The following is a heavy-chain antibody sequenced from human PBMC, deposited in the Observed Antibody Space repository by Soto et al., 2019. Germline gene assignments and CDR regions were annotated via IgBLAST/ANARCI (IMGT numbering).Heavy chain of an antibody. D-gene: IGHD6-19*01. V-gene: IGHV3-33*08. CDR3: SRAFSPGVAGRFFDF. J-gene: IGHJ4*02. CDR2: IWYDGSIK. CDR1: GFTFSSYG. Sequence: QSGGSLRLSCVASGFTFSSYGMHWVRQAPGKGLEWLAVIWYDGSIKYYADSVKGRFTISRDDSKNPLYLQMDSLRVEDSAIYYCSRAFSPGVAGRFFDFWGLGTPVTVSS.